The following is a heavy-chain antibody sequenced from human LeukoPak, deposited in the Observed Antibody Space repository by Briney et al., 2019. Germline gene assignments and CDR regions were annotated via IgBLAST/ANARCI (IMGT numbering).Heavy chain of an antibody. CDR3: ARGRARGNWFDP. CDR2: INHSGST. Sequence: PSETPSLTCAVYGGSFSGYYWSWIRQPPGKGLEWIGEINHSGSTNYNPSLKSRVTISVDTSKNQFSLKLSSVTAADTAVYYCARGRARGNWFDPWGQGTLVTVSS. V-gene: IGHV4-34*01. J-gene: IGHJ5*02. D-gene: IGHD3-10*01. CDR1: GGSFSGYY.